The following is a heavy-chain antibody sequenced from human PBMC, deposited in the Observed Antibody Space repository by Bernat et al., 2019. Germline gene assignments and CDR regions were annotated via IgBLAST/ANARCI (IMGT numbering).Heavy chain of an antibody. J-gene: IGHJ6*02. D-gene: IGHD2/OR15-2a*01. Sequence: QVQLQQWGAGLLKPSETLSLTCGVYGGSLYDYFWTWIRQPPGKGLEWIGEINHSGNTNYNPSLKSRVTISTATSKNQFSLMLSSVTAADTAVYYCARGRLKLYPYYYYNGMDVWGQGTTVTVSS. CDR1: GGSLYDYF. V-gene: IGHV4-34*01. CDR2: INHSGNT. CDR3: ARGRLKLYPYYYYNGMDV.